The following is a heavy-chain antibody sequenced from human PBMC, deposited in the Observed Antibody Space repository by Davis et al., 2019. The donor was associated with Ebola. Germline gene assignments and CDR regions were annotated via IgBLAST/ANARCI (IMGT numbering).Heavy chain of an antibody. CDR2: IYYSGIT. J-gene: IGHJ5*02. Sequence: SETLSLTCTVSGYSISSGYYWGWIRQPPRKGLEWIGSIYYSGITYYNPSLKSRVTISVDTSKNQFSLKLSSVTAADTAVYYCARRETFGGVIVTGDWFDPWGQGTLVTVSS. V-gene: IGHV4-38-2*02. CDR1: GYSISSGYY. CDR3: ARRETFGGVIVTGDWFDP. D-gene: IGHD3-16*02.